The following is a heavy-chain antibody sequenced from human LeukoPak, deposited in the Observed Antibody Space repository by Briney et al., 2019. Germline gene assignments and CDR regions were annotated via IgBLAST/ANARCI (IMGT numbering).Heavy chain of an antibody. CDR1: GYSISSGYY. CDR2: IYHSGRT. V-gene: IGHV4-38-2*02. CDR3: AKSDYYGASDY. Sequence: QTSETLSLTCTVSGYSISSGYYWGWIRQPPGKGLEWIGSIYHSGRTFYNPSLKSRVTISVDTFRNQFSLKLTSVTAADTAIYYCAKSDYYGASDYWGQGTLVTVSS. J-gene: IGHJ4*02. D-gene: IGHD3-10*01.